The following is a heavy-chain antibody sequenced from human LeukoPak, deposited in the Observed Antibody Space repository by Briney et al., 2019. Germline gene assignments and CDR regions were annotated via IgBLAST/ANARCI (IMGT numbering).Heavy chain of an antibody. D-gene: IGHD3-3*01. CDR3: AKVSRLFLEWLVSSY. Sequence: GGSLRLSCAASGFTFSSYAMSLVRQAPGKGLEWVSAISGSGGSTYYADSVKGRFTISRDNSKNTLYLQMNSLRAEDTAVYYCAKVSRLFLEWLVSSYWGQGTLVTVSS. V-gene: IGHV3-23*01. CDR1: GFTFSSYA. J-gene: IGHJ4*02. CDR2: ISGSGGST.